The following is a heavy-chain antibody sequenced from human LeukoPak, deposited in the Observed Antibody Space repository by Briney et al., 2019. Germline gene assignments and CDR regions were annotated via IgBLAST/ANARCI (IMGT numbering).Heavy chain of an antibody. J-gene: IGHJ4*02. CDR2: ISYDGSNK. Sequence: GRSLRLSCAASGFTFSSYAMHWVRQAPGKGLEWVAVISYDGSNKYYADSVKGRFTISRDNSKNTLYLQMNSLRAEDTAVYYCARDLRGYSSGWSENWGQGTLVTVSS. CDR3: ARDLRGYSSGWSEN. D-gene: IGHD6-19*01. CDR1: GFTFSSYA. V-gene: IGHV3-30-3*01.